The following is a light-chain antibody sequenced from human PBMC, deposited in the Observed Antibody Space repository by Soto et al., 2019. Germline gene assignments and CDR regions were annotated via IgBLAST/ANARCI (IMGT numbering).Light chain of an antibody. J-gene: IGKJ2*01. CDR2: AAS. CDR3: QQSYSTPYT. Sequence: DIQMTQSPSSLSRSVGDRVTITCRASQSVSTYLNWYQYKPGKAPKLLIHAASRLQSGVPSRFSGSGSGTDFTLTITSLQPEDFATYYCQQSYSTPYTFGQGTKVEIK. CDR1: QSVSTY. V-gene: IGKV1-39*01.